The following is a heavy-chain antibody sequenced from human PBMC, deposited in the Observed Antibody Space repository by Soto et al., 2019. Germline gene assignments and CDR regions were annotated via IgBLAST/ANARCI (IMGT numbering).Heavy chain of an antibody. D-gene: IGHD2-2*02. CDR1: GFTFSDYA. V-gene: IGHV3-23*01. J-gene: IGHJ4*02. CDR2: ISAGGST. Sequence: PGGSLRLSCTASGFTFSDYAMSWVRQPPRKGLEWVSVISAGGSTYYADSVKGRFTVSRANSKNTLYLQMNSLRAEDTAVYYCANVPIWCSSTSCYTEGFDYWGQGTLVTVSS. CDR3: ANVPIWCSSTSCYTEGFDY.